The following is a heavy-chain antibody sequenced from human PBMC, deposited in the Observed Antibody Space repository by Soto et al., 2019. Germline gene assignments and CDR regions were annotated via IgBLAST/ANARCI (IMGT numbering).Heavy chain of an antibody. Sequence: QVQLVQSGAEVKKPGASVKVSCKASGYTFTSYYMHWVRQAPGQGLEWMGIINPSGGSTSYAQKFQGRVTMTRDTSTSTVYMELSSLRSEDTAVYYCARGGGYSRQGRAKQGWFDPWGQGTLVTVSS. V-gene: IGHV1-46*01. J-gene: IGHJ5*02. D-gene: IGHD5-18*01. CDR1: GYTFTSYY. CDR2: INPSGGST. CDR3: ARGGGYSRQGRAKQGWFDP.